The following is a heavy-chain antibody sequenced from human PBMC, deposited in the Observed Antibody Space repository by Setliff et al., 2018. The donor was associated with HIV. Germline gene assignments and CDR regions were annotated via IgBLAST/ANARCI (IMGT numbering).Heavy chain of an antibody. CDR3: ARRSGYDWGGAYYYGMDV. Sequence: GESLKISCKASGYTFMNYWIGWVRQVPGKGLEWVGIIYPGDFETRYGPSFRGQVTISADKSISTAYLQWSSLKASDTAMYYCARRSGYDWGGAYYYGMDVWGQGTTVTVSS. J-gene: IGHJ6*02. CDR2: IYPGDFET. CDR1: GYTFMNYW. V-gene: IGHV5-51*01. D-gene: IGHD5-12*01.